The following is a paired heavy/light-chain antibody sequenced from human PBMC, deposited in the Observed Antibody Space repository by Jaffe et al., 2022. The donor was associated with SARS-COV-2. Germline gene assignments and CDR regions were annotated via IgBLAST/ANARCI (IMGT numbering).Light chain of an antibody. CDR2: SNN. V-gene: IGLV1-44*01. CDR1: SSNIGSNT. Sequence: QSVLTQPPSASGTPGQRVTISCSGSSSNIGSNTVNWYQQLPGTAPKLLIYSNNQRPSGVPDRFSGSKSGTSASLAISGLQSEDEADYYCAAWDDSLNARYVFGTGTKVTVL. J-gene: IGLJ1*01. CDR3: AAWDDSLNARYV.
Heavy chain of an antibody. D-gene: IGHD2-2*01. CDR3: AKDGCSSTSCYWYYYYGMDV. Sequence: QVQLVESGGGVVQPGRSLRLSCAASGFTFSSYGMHWVRQAPGKGLEWVAVISYDGSNKYYADSVKGRFTISRDNSKNTLYLQMNSLRAEDTAVYYCAKDGCSSTSCYWYYYYGMDVWGQGTTVTVSS. CDR1: GFTFSSYG. V-gene: IGHV3-30*18. J-gene: IGHJ6*02. CDR2: ISYDGSNK.